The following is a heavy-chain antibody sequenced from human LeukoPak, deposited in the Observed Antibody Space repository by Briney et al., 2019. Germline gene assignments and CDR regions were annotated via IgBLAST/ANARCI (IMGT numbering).Heavy chain of an antibody. CDR3: ARGAADNWFDP. CDR1: GGSISSGSYY. Sequence: PSETLSLTCTVSGGSISSGSYYWSWIRQPAGKGLEWIWLIYTSGSTNYNPSLKSRVTISVDTSKNQFSLKLSSVTAADTAVYYCARGAADNWFDPWGQGTLVTVSS. J-gene: IGHJ5*02. V-gene: IGHV4-61*02. D-gene: IGHD6-13*01. CDR2: IYTSGST.